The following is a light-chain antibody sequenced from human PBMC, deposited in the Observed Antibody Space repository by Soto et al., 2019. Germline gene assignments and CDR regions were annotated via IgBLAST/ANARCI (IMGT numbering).Light chain of an antibody. CDR3: QQLNTYPLT. CDR2: AAS. V-gene: IGKV1-9*01. J-gene: IGKJ4*01. CDR1: XXIXSY. Sequence: DIPLTQSPSFLSPSVGDRVTXTCRXXXXIXSYLAWYQQKPGKAPKLLIYAASTLQSGVPSRFSGSGSGTEFTLTISSLQPEDFATYYCQQLNTYPLTFGGGTKVEIK.